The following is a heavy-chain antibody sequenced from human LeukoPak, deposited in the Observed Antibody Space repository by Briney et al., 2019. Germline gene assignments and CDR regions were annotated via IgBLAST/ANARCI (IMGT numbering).Heavy chain of an antibody. Sequence: GGSLRLSCTVSGFTVSSNSMSWVRQAPGKGLEWVSFIYNSSRIHYSDSVKGRFTISRDNSKNTLYLQMNSLRAEDTAVYYCAGRAGAYSHPYDYWGQGTLVTVSS. CDR3: AGRAGAYSHPYDY. CDR1: GFTVSSNS. D-gene: IGHD4/OR15-4a*01. V-gene: IGHV3-53*01. J-gene: IGHJ4*02. CDR2: IYNSSRI.